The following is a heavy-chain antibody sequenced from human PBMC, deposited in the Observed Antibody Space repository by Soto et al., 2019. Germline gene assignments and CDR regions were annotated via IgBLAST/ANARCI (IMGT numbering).Heavy chain of an antibody. CDR2: MSYGGSHT. CDR3: ARAPGSTFGVVIKDYYYYGMDV. J-gene: IGHJ6*02. Sequence: QVQLVESGGGVVQPGRSLRLSCAASGFTFSSYPMHWVRQAPGKGLEWVAVMSYGGSHTYYADSVKGRFTISRDNSKNTLYLQMNSLRAEDTAVYYCARAPGSTFGVVIKDYYYYGMDVWGQGTTVTVSS. CDR1: GFTFSSYP. D-gene: IGHD3-3*01. V-gene: IGHV3-30-3*01.